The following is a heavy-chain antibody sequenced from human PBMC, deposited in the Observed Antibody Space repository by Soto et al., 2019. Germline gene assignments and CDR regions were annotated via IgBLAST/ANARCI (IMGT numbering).Heavy chain of an antibody. Sequence: PGESLKISCKGSGYSFTSYWIGWVRQMPGKGLEWMGIIYPGDSDTRYSPSFQGQVTISADKSISTAYLQWSSLKASDTAIYYCARQGDGYNDDVVGGFDYWGQGTLVTVST. D-gene: IGHD5-12*01. V-gene: IGHV5-51*01. CDR3: ARQGDGYNDDVVGGFDY. J-gene: IGHJ4*02. CDR2: IYPGDSDT. CDR1: GYSFTSYW.